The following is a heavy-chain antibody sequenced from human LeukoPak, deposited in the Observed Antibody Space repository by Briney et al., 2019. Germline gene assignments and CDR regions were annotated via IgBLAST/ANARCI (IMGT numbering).Heavy chain of an antibody. CDR2: ISSSGSTI. Sequence: GGSLRLSCAASGFTFSDYYMSWIRQAPGKGLEWVSYISSSGSTIYYADSVKGRFTISRDNAKNSLTLQMNSLRAEDTAVYYCARVYRRPYDSSGSDAFDMWGQGTMVTVSS. CDR3: ARVYRRPYDSSGSDAFDM. D-gene: IGHD3-22*01. CDR1: GFTFSDYY. V-gene: IGHV3-11*04. J-gene: IGHJ3*02.